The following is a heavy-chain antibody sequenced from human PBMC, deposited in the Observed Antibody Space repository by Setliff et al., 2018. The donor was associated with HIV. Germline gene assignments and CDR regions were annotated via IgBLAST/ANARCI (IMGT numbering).Heavy chain of an antibody. Sequence: GGSLRLSCAASGFTVSSNYMSGVRQAPGKGLEWVSVIYRGGSTYYADSVKGRVTISRDNSKNTLYLQMNSLRAEDTAGYYCARDRSPHWELVPEGAFDIWGQGTMVTVSS. CDR1: GFTVSSNY. CDR2: IYRGGST. J-gene: IGHJ3*02. CDR3: ARDRSPHWELVPEGAFDI. D-gene: IGHD2-8*02. V-gene: IGHV3-53*01.